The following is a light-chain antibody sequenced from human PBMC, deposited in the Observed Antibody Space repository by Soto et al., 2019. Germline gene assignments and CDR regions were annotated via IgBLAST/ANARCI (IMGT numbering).Light chain of an antibody. V-gene: IGLV2-23*01. CDR1: SSDVGSYNL. Sequence: QSALTQPASVSGSPGQSITISCTGTSSDVGSYNLVSWYQQHPGKAPKLMIYEGNKRPSGVSNRFSGSKSGNTASMTISGRQAEDEAEYYCFSYARSTTVGTGVCGGGTKLTVL. J-gene: IGLJ2*01. CDR2: EGN. CDR3: FSYARSTTVGTGV.